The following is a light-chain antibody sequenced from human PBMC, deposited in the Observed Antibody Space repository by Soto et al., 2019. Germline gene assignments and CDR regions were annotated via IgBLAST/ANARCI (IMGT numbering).Light chain of an antibody. CDR1: QRISSN. CDR3: QHLNTYSFT. J-gene: IGKJ3*01. V-gene: IGKV3-15*01. Sequence: EIVMTQSPATLSVSPRERATLSCRASQRISSNLAWYQQKPGQAPRLLIYGASTRATGIPERFSGSGSGTEFTLTISSLQSEDFATYYCQHLNTYSFTFGPGTKVDIK. CDR2: GAS.